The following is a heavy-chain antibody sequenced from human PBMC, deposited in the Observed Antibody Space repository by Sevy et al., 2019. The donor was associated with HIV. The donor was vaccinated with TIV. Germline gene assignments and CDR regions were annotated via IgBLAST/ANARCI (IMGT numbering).Heavy chain of an antibody. D-gene: IGHD2-15*01. Sequence: GGSLRLSCAASGFTFSTSTMNWVRQAPGKGLEWVSLMIGSGSYILYADSVKGRFTISRDNAKNSVFLQMNSLRAEDTAVYYCVRDGWNYWGQGNLVNVSS. CDR3: VRDGWNY. J-gene: IGHJ4*02. CDR1: GFTFSTST. CDR2: MIGSGSYI. V-gene: IGHV3-21*01.